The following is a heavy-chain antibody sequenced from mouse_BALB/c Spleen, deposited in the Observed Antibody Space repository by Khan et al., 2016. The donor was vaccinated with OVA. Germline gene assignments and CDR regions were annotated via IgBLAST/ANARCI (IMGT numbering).Heavy chain of an antibody. CDR2: INPSNGYT. Sequence: QVRLQQSGAELARPGASVKMSCKASGYTFTSYTIHWIKLRPGQGLEWIGYINPSNGYTNYNQKFRDKATLTADKSSTTAYMQLSSLTSDDSAVYNCVRDGAYHRNDGWLAYWGQGTLVTVSA. J-gene: IGHJ3*01. D-gene: IGHD2-14*01. CDR1: GYTFTSYT. V-gene: IGHV1-4*01. CDR3: VRDGAYHRNDGWLAY.